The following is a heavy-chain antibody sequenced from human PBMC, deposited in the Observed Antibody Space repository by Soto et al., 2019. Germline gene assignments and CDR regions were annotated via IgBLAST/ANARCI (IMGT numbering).Heavy chain of an antibody. V-gene: IGHV4-31*03. CDR1: GGSISSGVYY. Sequence: PSETLSLTCTVSGGSISSGVYYWSWIRQHPGKGLEWIGYIYYSGSTYYNPSLKSRVTISVDTSKNQFSLKLSSVTAADTAVYYCAGSYYDFWSGYYGEFNWFDPWGQGTLVTVSS. J-gene: IGHJ5*02. D-gene: IGHD3-3*01. CDR2: IYYSGST. CDR3: AGSYYDFWSGYYGEFNWFDP.